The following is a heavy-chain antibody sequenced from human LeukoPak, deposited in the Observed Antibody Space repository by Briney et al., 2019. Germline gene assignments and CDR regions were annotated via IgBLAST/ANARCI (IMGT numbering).Heavy chain of an antibody. D-gene: IGHD3-10*01. CDR2: INPSGGST. CDR3: ARAAMVRGVIITPYFDY. CDR1: GYTFTSYY. J-gene: IGHJ4*02. Sequence: ASVKVSCKASGYTFTSYYMHWVRQAPGQGLEWMGIINPSGGSTSYAQKFQGRVTMTRDTTTSTVYMELSSLRSEDTAVYYCARAAMVRGVIITPYFDYWGQGTLVTVSS. V-gene: IGHV1-46*01.